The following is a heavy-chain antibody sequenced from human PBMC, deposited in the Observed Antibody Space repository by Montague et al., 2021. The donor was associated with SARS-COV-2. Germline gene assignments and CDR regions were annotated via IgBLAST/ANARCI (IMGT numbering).Heavy chain of an antibody. CDR1: GGSISSYY. CDR2: IYYSGST. V-gene: IGHV4-59*08. J-gene: IGHJ4*02. Sequence: SETLSLTCTVSGGSISSYYWSWIRQPPGKGLDLIGYIYYSGSTNYNPSLKSRVTISIDTSKNQFSLKLSSVTAADTAVYYCARHALGYFDWLNEGYFDYWGQGTLVTVSS. CDR3: ARHALGYFDWLNEGYFDY. D-gene: IGHD3-9*01.